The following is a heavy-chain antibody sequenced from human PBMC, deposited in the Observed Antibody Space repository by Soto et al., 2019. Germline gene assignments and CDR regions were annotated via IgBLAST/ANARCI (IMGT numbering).Heavy chain of an antibody. CDR2: ISYDGSNK. V-gene: IGHV3-30-3*01. J-gene: IGHJ1*01. CDR3: ARETYYYDSSGYSGDFQH. Sequence: GGSLRLSCAASGFTFSSYAMHWVRQAPGKGLEWVAVISYDGSNKYYADSVKGRFTISRDNSKNTLYLQMNSLRAEDTAVYYCARETYYYDSSGYSGDFQHWGQGTQVTVSS. D-gene: IGHD3-22*01. CDR1: GFTFSSYA.